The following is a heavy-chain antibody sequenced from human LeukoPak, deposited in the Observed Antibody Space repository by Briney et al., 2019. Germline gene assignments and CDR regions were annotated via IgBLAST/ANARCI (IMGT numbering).Heavy chain of an antibody. CDR3: ARGVGYCSSTSCYDAKFDY. V-gene: IGHV4-39*07. J-gene: IGHJ4*02. D-gene: IGHD2-2*01. Sequence: SETLSLTCTVSGGSISSSSYYWGWIRQPPGKGLEWIGSIYYSGSTYYNPSLKSRVTISVDTSKNQFSLKLSSVTAADTAEYYCARGVGYCSSTSCYDAKFDYWGQGTLVTVSS. CDR1: GGSISSSSYY. CDR2: IYYSGST.